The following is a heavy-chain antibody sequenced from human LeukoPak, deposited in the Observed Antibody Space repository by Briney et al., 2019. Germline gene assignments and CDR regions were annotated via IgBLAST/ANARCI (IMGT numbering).Heavy chain of an antibody. Sequence: GGSLRLSGAASGFSFTSCAMNWVRKAPGKGLEWVSSISGSGGVTYYADSVKGRFTISRDNSKNTLYLQMNSLRAEDTAVYFCAKDRYGDYSFDYWGQGTLVTVSS. CDR2: ISGSGGVT. CDR1: GFSFTSCA. CDR3: AKDRYGDYSFDY. V-gene: IGHV3-23*01. J-gene: IGHJ4*02. D-gene: IGHD4-17*01.